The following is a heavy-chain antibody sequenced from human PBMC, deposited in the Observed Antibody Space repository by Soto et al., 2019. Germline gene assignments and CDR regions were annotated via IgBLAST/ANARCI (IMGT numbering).Heavy chain of an antibody. V-gene: IGHV3-23*01. J-gene: IGHJ4*02. Sequence: PVGSLRLSCAASGFTFSSYAMSWVRQAPGKGLEWVSAISTGGGTTYYADSVKGRFTISRDNSKNTLYLQMNSLSAEDTAVYYCVKGSSGYYYDYWGQGTLVTVSS. CDR1: GFTFSSYA. CDR2: ISTGGGTT. CDR3: VKGSSGYYYDY. D-gene: IGHD3-22*01.